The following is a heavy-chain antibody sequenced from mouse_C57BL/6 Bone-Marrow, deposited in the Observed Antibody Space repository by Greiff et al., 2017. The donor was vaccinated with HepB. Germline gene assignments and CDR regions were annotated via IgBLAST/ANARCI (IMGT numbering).Heavy chain of an antibody. J-gene: IGHJ3*01. D-gene: IGHD2-1*01. CDR2: INPSNGGT. V-gene: IGHV1-53*01. CDR3: ARSGDYGIPFAY. Sequence: VQLQQSWTELVKPGASVKLSCKASGYTFTSYWMHWVKQRPGQGLEWIGNINPSNGGTNYNEKFKSKATLTVDKSSSTAYMQLSSLTSEDSAVYYCARSGDYGIPFAYWGQGTLVTVSA. CDR1: GYTFTSYW.